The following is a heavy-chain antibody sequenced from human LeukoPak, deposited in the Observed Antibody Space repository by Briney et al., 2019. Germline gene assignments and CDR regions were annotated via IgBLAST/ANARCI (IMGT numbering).Heavy chain of an antibody. CDR3: ARDPNPYSYGFVTRYWFDP. Sequence: ASVKVSCKASGYTFTSYYMHWVRQAPGQGREWMGIINASGGSTSYAQKFQGRVTMTRDTSTSTVYMELSSLRSEDTAVYYCARDPNPYSYGFVTRYWFDPWGQGTLVTVSS. V-gene: IGHV1-46*01. J-gene: IGHJ5*02. CDR1: GYTFTSYY. CDR2: INASGGST. D-gene: IGHD5-18*01.